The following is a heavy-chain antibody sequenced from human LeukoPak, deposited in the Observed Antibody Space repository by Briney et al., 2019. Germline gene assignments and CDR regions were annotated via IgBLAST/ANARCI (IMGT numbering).Heavy chain of an antibody. D-gene: IGHD3-3*01. CDR1: GFTFDDYG. CDR3: AKGSITIFGVVSHAFDI. CDR2: ISGSGGST. Sequence: GGSLRLSCAASGFTFDDYGMSWVRQAPGKGLEWVSAISGSGGSTYYADSVKGRFTISRDNSKNTLYLQMNSLRAEDTAVYYCAKGSITIFGVVSHAFDIWGQGTMGTVSS. J-gene: IGHJ3*02. V-gene: IGHV3-23*01.